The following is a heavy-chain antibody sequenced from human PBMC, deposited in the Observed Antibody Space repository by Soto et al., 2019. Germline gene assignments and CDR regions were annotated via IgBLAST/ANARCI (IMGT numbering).Heavy chain of an antibody. V-gene: IGHV1-24*01. D-gene: IGHD2-2*01. J-gene: IGHJ3*02. Sequence: ASVKVSCKVSGYTLTELSMHWVRQAPGKGLEWMGGFDPEDGETIYAQKFQGRVTMTEDTSTDTAYMELSSLRSEDTAVYYCAVDYCSSTSCYGAFDIWGPGTMVTVSS. CDR1: GYTLTELS. CDR3: AVDYCSSTSCYGAFDI. CDR2: FDPEDGET.